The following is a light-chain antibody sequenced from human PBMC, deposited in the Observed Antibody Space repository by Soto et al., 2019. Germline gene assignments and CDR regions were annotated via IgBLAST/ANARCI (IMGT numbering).Light chain of an antibody. J-gene: IGKJ1*01. V-gene: IGKV3-20*01. CDR3: QQYGTSPQT. CDR2: GAS. CDR1: PSVSSSY. Sequence: EIVLTRSQGTLSLSPGERATLSCRASPSVSSSYLAWYQQKPGQAPRLLIYGASTRATGIPDRFSGSGSGTDFTLTISRLEPEDFAVYYCQQYGTSPQTFGQGTKVDIK.